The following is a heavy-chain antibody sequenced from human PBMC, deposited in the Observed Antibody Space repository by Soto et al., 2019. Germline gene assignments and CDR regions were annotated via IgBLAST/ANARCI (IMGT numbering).Heavy chain of an antibody. V-gene: IGHV1-69*13. D-gene: IGHD6-19*01. CDR3: ARLAVAGTGGTWFDP. CDR2: IIPIFGTA. Sequence: ASVKVSCKASGGTFSSYAISWVRQAPGQGLEWMGGIIPIFGTANYAQKFQGRVTITADESTSTAYMELSSLRSEDTAVYYCARLAVAGTGGTWFDPWGQGTLVTVSS. CDR1: GGTFSSYA. J-gene: IGHJ5*02.